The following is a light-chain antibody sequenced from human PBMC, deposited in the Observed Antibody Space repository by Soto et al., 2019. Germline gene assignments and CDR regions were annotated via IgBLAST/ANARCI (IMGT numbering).Light chain of an antibody. V-gene: IGLV1-44*01. Sequence: QSVLTQPPSASGTPGQRVTISCSGSDSNIGSNSVTWFQRLPGTAPKLLISNNNRRPSGVPDRFSGSKSGTSASLAISGLQSEDEADFYCATWDDSLNGVIFGGGTKVTVL. J-gene: IGLJ2*01. CDR1: DSNIGSNS. CDR2: NNN. CDR3: ATWDDSLNGVI.